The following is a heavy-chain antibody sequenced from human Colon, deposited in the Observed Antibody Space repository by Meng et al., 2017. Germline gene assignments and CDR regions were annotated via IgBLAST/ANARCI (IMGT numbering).Heavy chain of an antibody. V-gene: IGHV2-5*02. Sequence: QITLKEFGPTLVKPTQTLTLTCSFSGFSLNTDGVAVGWIRQPPGKAPEGLALIYWDDDASYSPSLKNRLSITQDAAKNQVVLTMTNMESVDTATYFCAHGVVASATLGAWFDSWGQGTLVTVSS. J-gene: IGHJ5*01. CDR1: GFSLNTDGVA. CDR3: AHGVVASATLGAWFDS. CDR2: IYWDDDA. D-gene: IGHD2-15*01.